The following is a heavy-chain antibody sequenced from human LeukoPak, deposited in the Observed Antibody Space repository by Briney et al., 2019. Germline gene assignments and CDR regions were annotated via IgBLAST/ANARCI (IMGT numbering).Heavy chain of an antibody. CDR1: GFTFSSYA. D-gene: IGHD6-13*01. CDR2: IRGSDDST. Sequence: PGGSLRLSCAASGFTFSSYAMTWVRQAPGKGLEWVSTIRGSDDSTYYADSVKGRFTISRDNSKNTLYLQMNNLRAEDTAIYYCAKDTGPAAGITADYWGQGILVTVSS. V-gene: IGHV3-23*01. CDR3: AKDTGPAAGITADY. J-gene: IGHJ4*02.